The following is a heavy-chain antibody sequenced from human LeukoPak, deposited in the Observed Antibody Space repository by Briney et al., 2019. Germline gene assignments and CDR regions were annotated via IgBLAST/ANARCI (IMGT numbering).Heavy chain of an antibody. CDR2: ISSSGSTI. CDR1: GFTFSDYY. V-gene: IGHV3-11*04. CDR3: ARDLDHYDSSGYRGVFDY. D-gene: IGHD3-22*01. Sequence: GGSLRLSCAASGFTFSDYYMSWIRQAPGKGLEWVSYISSSGSTIYYADSVKGRFTISRDNAKNSLYLQMNSLRAEDTAVYYCARDLDHYDSSGYRGVFDYWGQGTLVTVSS. J-gene: IGHJ4*02.